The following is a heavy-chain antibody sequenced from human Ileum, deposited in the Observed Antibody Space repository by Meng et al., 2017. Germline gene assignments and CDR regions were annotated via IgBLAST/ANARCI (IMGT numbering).Heavy chain of an antibody. D-gene: IGHD1-26*01. Sequence: GESLKISCAASGFTFKNYAMGWVRQAPGKGLEWVSGISDGGGNTKYSDSVKGRFNVYRDNSDNTLFLQMNDLRTDDTGVYYCAKDLGPGGTGATYHHWGQGALVTAPQ. J-gene: IGHJ5*02. V-gene: IGHV3-23*01. CDR1: GFTFKNYA. CDR3: AKDLGPGGTGATYHH. CDR2: ISDGGGNT.